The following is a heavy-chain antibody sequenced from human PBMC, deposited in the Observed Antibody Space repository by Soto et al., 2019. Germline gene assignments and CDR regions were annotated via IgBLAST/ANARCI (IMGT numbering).Heavy chain of an antibody. V-gene: IGHV1-69*12. Sequence: QVQLVQSGAEVKKPGSSVKVSCKASGGTFSSYAISWVRQAPGQGLEWMGGIIPIFGTANYAQKFQGRVTITADESTSPAYMELSSLRSEDTAVYYCARESRYCSGGSCYFLHVIDYWGQGTLVNVSS. CDR3: ARESRYCSGGSCYFLHVIDY. D-gene: IGHD2-15*01. CDR2: IIPIFGTA. J-gene: IGHJ4*02. CDR1: GGTFSSYA.